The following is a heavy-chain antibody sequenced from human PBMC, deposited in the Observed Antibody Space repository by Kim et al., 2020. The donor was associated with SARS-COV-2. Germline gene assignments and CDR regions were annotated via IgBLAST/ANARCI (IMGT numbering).Heavy chain of an antibody. Sequence: PKRRVTISVDTSKNQFSLKLSSVTAADTAVYYCARSYIAAAGTAYNWFDPWGQGTLVTVSS. CDR3: ARSYIAAAGTAYNWFDP. J-gene: IGHJ5*02. V-gene: IGHV4-59*01. D-gene: IGHD6-13*01.